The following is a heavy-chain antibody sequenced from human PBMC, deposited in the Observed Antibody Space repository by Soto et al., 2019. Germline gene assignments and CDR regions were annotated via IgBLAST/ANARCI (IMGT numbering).Heavy chain of an antibody. Sequence: GGSLRLSCAASGFTFSSYAMSWVRQAPGKGLEWVSAISGSGGSTYYADSVKGRFTISRDNSKNTLYLQMNSLRAEDTAVYYCVRAWYYGQYYFAYSGQGTLVPVSS. D-gene: IGHD4-17*01. CDR2: ISGSGGST. CDR1: GFTFSSYA. J-gene: IGHJ4*02. V-gene: IGHV3-23*01. CDR3: VRAWYYGQYYFAY.